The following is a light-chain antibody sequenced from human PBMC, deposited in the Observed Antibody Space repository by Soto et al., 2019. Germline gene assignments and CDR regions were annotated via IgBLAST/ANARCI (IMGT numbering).Light chain of an antibody. CDR3: SSYTTSSTLNVV. Sequence: QSVLTQPASVSGSPGQSITISCTGTSSDIGTYNYVSWYQQHPGKAPKLMIYEVSNRPSGVSNRFSGSKSGNTASLTISGLQAEDEADYYCSSYTTSSTLNVVVGGGTKLTVL. CDR2: EVS. CDR1: SSDIGTYNY. V-gene: IGLV2-14*01. J-gene: IGLJ2*01.